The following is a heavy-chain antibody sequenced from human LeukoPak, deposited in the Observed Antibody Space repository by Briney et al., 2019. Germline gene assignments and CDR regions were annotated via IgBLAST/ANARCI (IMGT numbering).Heavy chain of an antibody. V-gene: IGHV1-2*02. J-gene: IGHJ1*01. CDR1: GYTFTGYY. CDR2: INPNSGGT. D-gene: IGHD6-6*01. Sequence: ASVKVSCKASGYTFTGYYMHWVRQAPGQGLEWMGWINPNSGGTNYAQKFQSRVTMTRDTSISTAYMELSRLRSDDTAVYYCAHSINSSSFYFQHWGQGTLVTVSS. CDR3: AHSINSSSFYFQH.